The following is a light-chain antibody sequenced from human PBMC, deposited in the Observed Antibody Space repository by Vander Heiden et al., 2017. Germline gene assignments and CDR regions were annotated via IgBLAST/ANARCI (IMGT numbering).Light chain of an antibody. Sequence: QSVLTQPPSASGTPGQRVTISCSGSSSNIGRTSVDWYQQLPGTAPRLLIYNGGLRPAGVPARISGSKSGTSASLAISGLQSEDEADYYCGSWDDTLNGLYVFGGGTKVTVL. V-gene: IGLV1-44*01. J-gene: IGLJ1*01. CDR2: NGG. CDR3: GSWDDTLNGLYV. CDR1: SSNIGRTS.